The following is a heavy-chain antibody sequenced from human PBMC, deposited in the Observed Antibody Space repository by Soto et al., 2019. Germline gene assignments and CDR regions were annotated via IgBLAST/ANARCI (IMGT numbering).Heavy chain of an antibody. Sequence: SETLSLTCTVSGGSISSGDYYWSWIRQPPGKGLEWIGYIYYSGSTYYNPSLKSRVTISVDTSKNQFSLKLSSVTAADTAVYYCARAPPYYYGSASGWFDPWGQGTLVTVSS. J-gene: IGHJ5*02. CDR3: ARAPPYYYGSASGWFDP. CDR2: IYYSGST. CDR1: GGSISSGDYY. V-gene: IGHV4-30-4*01. D-gene: IGHD3-10*01.